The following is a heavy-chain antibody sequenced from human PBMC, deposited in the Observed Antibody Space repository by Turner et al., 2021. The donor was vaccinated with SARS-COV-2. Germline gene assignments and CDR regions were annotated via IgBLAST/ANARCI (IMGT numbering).Heavy chain of an antibody. CDR2: IYYRWST. Sequence: QLQLQESGPGLVKPSETLSLTCTASGGPSSSSSYYWGWIRQPPGKGLEWIGSIYYRWSTYYNPSLKSRVPISFNTSMNQFSLKLSSVTAADTAVYYGARLWGVAAPAYLARFDPWGQGTLVTVSS. J-gene: IGHJ5*02. V-gene: IGHV4-39*01. CDR3: ARLWGVAAPAYLARFDP. CDR1: GGPSSSSSYY. D-gene: IGHD3-16*01.